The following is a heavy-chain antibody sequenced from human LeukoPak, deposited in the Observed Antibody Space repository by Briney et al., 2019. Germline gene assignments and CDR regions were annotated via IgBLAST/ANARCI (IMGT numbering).Heavy chain of an antibody. CDR3: AILYRAAAGNESGY. CDR2: ISGSGGST. D-gene: IGHD6-13*01. CDR1: GFTFSSYA. Sequence: GGSLRLSFAASGFTFSSYAMSWVRQAPGKGLEWVSAISGSGGSTYYADSVKGRFTISRDNSKNTLYLQMNSLRAEDTAVYYCAILYRAAAGNESGYWGQGTLVTVSS. J-gene: IGHJ4*02. V-gene: IGHV3-23*01.